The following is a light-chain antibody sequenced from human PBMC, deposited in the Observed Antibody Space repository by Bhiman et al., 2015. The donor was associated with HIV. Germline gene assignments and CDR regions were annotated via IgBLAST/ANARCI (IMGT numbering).Light chain of an antibody. Sequence: SYVLTQPPSVSVAPGQTAEITCAGNNIGSKSVHWYQQKPGQAPVLVIYYDSDRPSGIPERFSGSNSGNTATLTISRVEAGDEADYYCQVWDSSSWWVFGGGTKLTVL. CDR3: QVWDSSSWWV. CDR2: YDS. J-gene: IGLJ3*02. CDR1: NIGSKS. V-gene: IGLV3-21*04.